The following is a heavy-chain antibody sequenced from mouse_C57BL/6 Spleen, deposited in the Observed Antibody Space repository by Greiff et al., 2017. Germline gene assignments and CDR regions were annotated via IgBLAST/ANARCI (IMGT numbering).Heavy chain of an antibody. CDR3: TRDEEQDGSTSYYYTMDY. Sequence: EVKLMESGGGLVKPGGSLKLSCAASGFTFSSYAMSWVRQTPEKRLEWVAYISSGGDYIYYADTVQGRFTISRDNARNTLYLQRDSLKSEDTALYYCTRDEEQDGSTSYYYTMDYWGQGTSVTVSS. V-gene: IGHV5-9-1*02. D-gene: IGHD1-1*01. CDR2: ISSGGDYI. CDR1: GFTFSSYA. J-gene: IGHJ4*01.